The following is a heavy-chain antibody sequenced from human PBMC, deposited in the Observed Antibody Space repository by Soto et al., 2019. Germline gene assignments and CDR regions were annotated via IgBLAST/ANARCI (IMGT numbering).Heavy chain of an antibody. CDR3: ARRWGEGRVDY. Sequence: QVQLQESGPGLVKPSGTRSLTCAASVGSFSSINWWSWVRQPPGKGLEWIGEIYHSGNTNYNPSLKSRVTMAVDKSRNQFSLKLSSVTAADTAVYYCARRWGEGRVDYWGQGTLVTVSS. D-gene: IGHD3-10*01. J-gene: IGHJ4*02. CDR1: VGSFSSINW. V-gene: IGHV4-4*02. CDR2: IYHSGNT.